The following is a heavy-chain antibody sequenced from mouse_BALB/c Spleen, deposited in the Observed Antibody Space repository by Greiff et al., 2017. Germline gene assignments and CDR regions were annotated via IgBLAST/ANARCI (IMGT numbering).Heavy chain of an antibody. CDR1: GFTFSSFG. J-gene: IGHJ2*01. D-gene: IGHD1-1*01. CDR2: ISSGSSTI. CDR3: AREDYYYGRGGYFDY. Sequence: EVQLVESGGGLVQPGGSRKLSCAASGFTFSSFGMHWVRQAPEKGLEWVAYISSGSSTIYYADTVKGRFTISRDNPKNTLFLQMTSLRSEDTAMYYCAREDYYYGRGGYFDYWGQGTTLTVSS. V-gene: IGHV5-17*02.